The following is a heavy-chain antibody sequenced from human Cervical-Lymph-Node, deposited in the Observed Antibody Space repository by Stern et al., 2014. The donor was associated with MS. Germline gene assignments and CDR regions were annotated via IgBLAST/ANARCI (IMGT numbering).Heavy chain of an antibody. D-gene: IGHD1-26*01. CDR3: ARDQGSPEGFDY. CDR1: GDSVSSHSAA. Sequence: SGPGLAKPSPTLSVTCAISGDSVSSHSAAWNWIRQSPSRGLVWLGRTYSRSKWYTDYAVSVKSRITINPDTSKNLLSLQLNSVTPDDTAVYYCARDQGSPEGFDYWGQGTLVTVSS. CDR2: TYSRSKWYT. V-gene: IGHV6-1*02. J-gene: IGHJ4*02.